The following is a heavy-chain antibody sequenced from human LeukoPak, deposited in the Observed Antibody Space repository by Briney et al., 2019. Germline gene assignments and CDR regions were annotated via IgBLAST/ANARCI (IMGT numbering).Heavy chain of an antibody. CDR1: SDSISTSNSY. Sequence: PSETLSLTCTVSSDSISTSNSYWGWIRQPPGKGLEWIGSIYYSGNTYYNPSLKSRVTISVDTSKNQFSLKLSSVTAADTAMYYCARVRVAARPFNWFDPWGQGTLVTVSS. V-gene: IGHV4-39*07. D-gene: IGHD6-6*01. CDR2: IYYSGNT. CDR3: ARVRVAARPFNWFDP. J-gene: IGHJ5*02.